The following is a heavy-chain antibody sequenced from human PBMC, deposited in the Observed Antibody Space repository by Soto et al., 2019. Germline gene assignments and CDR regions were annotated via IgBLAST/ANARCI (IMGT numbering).Heavy chain of an antibody. D-gene: IGHD6-19*01. CDR3: ARAKSAYSSGWYPRFLQYYYYGMDV. J-gene: IGHJ6*02. V-gene: IGHV1-46*01. Sequence: ASVKVSCKASGYTFTSYYMHWVRQAPGQGLEWMGIINPSGGSTSYAQKFQGRVTMTRDTSTSTVYMELSSLRSEDTAVYYCARAKSAYSSGWYPRFLQYYYYGMDVWG. CDR1: GYTFTSYY. CDR2: INPSGGST.